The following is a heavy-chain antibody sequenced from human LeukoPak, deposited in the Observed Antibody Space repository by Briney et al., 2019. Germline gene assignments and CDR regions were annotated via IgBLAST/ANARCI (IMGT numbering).Heavy chain of an antibody. CDR3: ARQAAAGPKFDC. Sequence: ASVKVSCKASGHTLTTYTMHWVRQAPGQRLEWMGWINTDNGNTKYSLKFQGRVTITRDTSASTAYMELSSLTSEDTAVYYCARQAAAGPKFDCWGQGTLVTVSS. CDR1: GHTLTTYT. D-gene: IGHD6-13*01. J-gene: IGHJ4*02. CDR2: INTDNGNT. V-gene: IGHV1-3*04.